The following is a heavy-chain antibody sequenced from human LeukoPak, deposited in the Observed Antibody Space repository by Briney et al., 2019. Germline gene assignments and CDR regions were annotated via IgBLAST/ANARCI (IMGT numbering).Heavy chain of an antibody. D-gene: IGHD5-18*01. CDR2: IYYSGST. V-gene: IGHV4-39*07. J-gene: IGHJ4*02. CDR1: GGSISSSSYY. Sequence: PSETLSLTRTVSGGSISSSSYYWGWIRQPPGKGLEWIGSIYYSGSTYYNPSLKSRVTISVDTSKNQFSLKLSSVTAADTAVYYCAREAFTARASHYYFDYWGQGTLVTVSS. CDR3: AREAFTARASHYYFDY.